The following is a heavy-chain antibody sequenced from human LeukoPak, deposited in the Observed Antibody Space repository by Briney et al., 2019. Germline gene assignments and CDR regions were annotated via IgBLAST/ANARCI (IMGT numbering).Heavy chain of an antibody. J-gene: IGHJ4*02. V-gene: IGHV1-18*01. CDR1: GYIFTSYG. Sequence: ASVTVSCKTSGYIFTSYGISWVRQAPGQGLEWMGWISSQYGNTNYAQKLQGRVTLTTDSSTSTAYMELRSLRSDDTAVYYCARGELGGDDYVWGTPVTDYWGQGTLVTVSS. D-gene: IGHD3-16*01. CDR2: ISSQYGNT. CDR3: ARGELGGDDYVWGTPVTDY.